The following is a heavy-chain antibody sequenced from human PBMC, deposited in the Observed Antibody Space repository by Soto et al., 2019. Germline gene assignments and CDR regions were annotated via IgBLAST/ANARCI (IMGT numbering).Heavy chain of an antibody. J-gene: IGHJ6*02. CDR2: LNAHSGNT. CDR1: GYIFSSYG. CDR3: ARDGVNWTDTIDDYFYGMDV. Sequence: QVQLVQSGGEVEKPGASIKVSCKASGYIFSSYGISWVRQAPGQGFEWMGWLNAHSGNTNYAQKLRGRATMTTDTATSTAYLEVRSLTSADTAVYYCARDGVNWTDTIDDYFYGMDVWGQGTTITVSS. V-gene: IGHV1-18*01. D-gene: IGHD1-1*01.